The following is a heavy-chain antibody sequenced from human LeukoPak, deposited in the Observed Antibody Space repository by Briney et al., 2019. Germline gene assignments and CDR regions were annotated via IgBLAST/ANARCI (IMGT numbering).Heavy chain of an antibody. V-gene: IGHV5-51*01. CDR1: GYSFTNYW. D-gene: IGHD3-10*01. CDR3: ARRRGSGRYSDY. CDR2: IYPGNSDT. J-gene: IGHJ4*02. Sequence: GESLKISCKASGYSFTNYWIGWVRQMPGKGLEWVGIIYPGNSDTTYSPSFQGQVSISADKSISTAYLQWNSLKASDTGMYYCARRRGSGRYSDYWGQGTLVTVSP.